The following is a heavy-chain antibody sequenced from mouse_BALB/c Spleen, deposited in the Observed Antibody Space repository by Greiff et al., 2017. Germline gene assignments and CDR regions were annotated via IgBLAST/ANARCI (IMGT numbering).Heavy chain of an antibody. CDR2: ISSGGGST. Sequence: EVKLVESGGGLVKPGGSLKLSCAASGFAFSSYDMSWVRQTPEKRLEWVAYISSGGGSTYYPDTVKGRFTISRDNAKNTLYLQMSSLKSEDTAMYYCARHENYRYFYFDYWGQGTTLTVSS. CDR1: GFAFSSYD. V-gene: IGHV5-12-1*01. D-gene: IGHD2-14*01. J-gene: IGHJ2*01. CDR3: ARHENYRYFYFDY.